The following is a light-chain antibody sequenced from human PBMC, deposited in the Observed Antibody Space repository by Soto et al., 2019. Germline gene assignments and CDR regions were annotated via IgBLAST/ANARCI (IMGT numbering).Light chain of an antibody. CDR3: EQYNNWPPK. CDR2: DA. V-gene: IGKV3-15*01. Sequence: TQSRATLAVSPGGSVTISCRASESVGRHLAWYHQKPGQGPKLLVFDASARLIGSGSETEFTLTVSSLQSEYFAVYFCEQYNNWPPKVGQGTKVDIK. CDR1: ESVGRH. J-gene: IGKJ1*01.